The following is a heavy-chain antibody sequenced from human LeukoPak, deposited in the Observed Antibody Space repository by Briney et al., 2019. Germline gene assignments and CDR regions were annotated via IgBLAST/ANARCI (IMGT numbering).Heavy chain of an antibody. V-gene: IGHV1-69*06. CDR1: GGTFSSYA. Sequence: SVKVSCKASGGTFSSYAISWVRQAPGQGLEWMGGIIPIFGTANYAQKFQGRVTITADKSTSTAYMELSSLRSEDTAVYYCARGAILRCFDWLLIRYYYYYYMDVWGKGTTVTISS. CDR2: IIPIFGTA. D-gene: IGHD3-9*01. CDR3: ARGAILRCFDWLLIRYYYYYYMDV. J-gene: IGHJ6*03.